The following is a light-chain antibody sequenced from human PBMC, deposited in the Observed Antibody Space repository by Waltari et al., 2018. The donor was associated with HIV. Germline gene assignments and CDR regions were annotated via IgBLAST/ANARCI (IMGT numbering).Light chain of an antibody. Sequence: QSVLNQSHSASGTPGNRVILSCSGCSSNIGRNTVTWYQQFPGTAPKRLIYSYGQRPSGVPERFSGSKSATSASLAISGLRSEDEADYYCATWDDSLNAWVFGGGTK. J-gene: IGLJ3*02. V-gene: IGLV1-44*01. CDR1: SSNIGRNT. CDR3: ATWDDSLNAWV. CDR2: SYG.